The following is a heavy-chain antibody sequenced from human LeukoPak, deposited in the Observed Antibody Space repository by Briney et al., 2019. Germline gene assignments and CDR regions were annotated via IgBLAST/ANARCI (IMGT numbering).Heavy chain of an antibody. CDR1: GGSISSGDYY. CDR3: ARAMVPYFDY. J-gene: IGHJ4*02. V-gene: IGHV4-30-4*08. CDR2: IYYSGST. D-gene: IGHD3-10*01. Sequence: PSETLSFTCTVSGGSISSGDYYWSWIRQPPGKGLEWTGYIYYSGSTYYNPSLKSRVTISVDTSKNQFSLKLSSVTAADTAVYYCARAMVPYFDYWGQGTLVTVSS.